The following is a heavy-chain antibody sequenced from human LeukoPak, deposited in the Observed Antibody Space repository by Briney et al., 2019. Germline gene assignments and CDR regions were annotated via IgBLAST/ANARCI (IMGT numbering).Heavy chain of an antibody. CDR2: IDTQSQTV. V-gene: IGHV3-48*01. D-gene: IGHD3-22*01. CDR3: AKGPDDTSGSYYGHFDY. Sequence: GGSLRLSCTVSGVSFNSFYMNWVRQAPGKGLEWISYIDTQSQTVYYADSVKGRFTISRDNSKNTLYLQMNSLRAEDTAFYYCAKGPDDTSGSYYGHFDYWGQGTLVTVSS. J-gene: IGHJ4*02. CDR1: GVSFNSFY.